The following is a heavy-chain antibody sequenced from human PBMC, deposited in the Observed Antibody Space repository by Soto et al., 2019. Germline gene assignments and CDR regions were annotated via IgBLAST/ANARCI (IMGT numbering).Heavy chain of an antibody. D-gene: IGHD3-22*01. CDR3: ARKDKSGYFNWFDP. CDR2: IFPSDSDT. Sequence: GESLKISCRTSGYRFTSCWIAWVRQMPGKGLEWMGIIFPSDSDTRYSPSFQGQVTISADRSTSTVFLQWASLKASDTAAYFCARKDKSGYFNWFDPWGQGTLVTVSS. CDR1: GYRFTSCW. V-gene: IGHV5-51*01. J-gene: IGHJ5*02.